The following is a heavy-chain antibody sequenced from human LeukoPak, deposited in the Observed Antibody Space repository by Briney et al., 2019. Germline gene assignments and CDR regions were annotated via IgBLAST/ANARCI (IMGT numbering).Heavy chain of an antibody. CDR1: GFTFSSYG. D-gene: IGHD4-23*01. CDR2: ISYDGSNK. J-gene: IGHJ4*02. V-gene: IGHV3-30*18. CDR3: AKDLGGNSAY. Sequence: GRSLRLSCAASGFTFSSYGMHWVRQAPGKGLEWVAVISYDGSNKYYADSVKGRFTISRENSKNTLYLQMNSLRAEDTAVYYCAKDLGGNSAYWGQGTLVTVSS.